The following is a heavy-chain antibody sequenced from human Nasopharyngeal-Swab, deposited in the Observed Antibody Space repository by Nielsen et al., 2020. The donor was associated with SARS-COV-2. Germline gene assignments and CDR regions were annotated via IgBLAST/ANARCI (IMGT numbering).Heavy chain of an antibody. V-gene: IGHV3-74*01. CDR3: VKHQGSSSDQ. Sequence: GGSLRLSCAASGFTFSSYGMHWVRQAPGKGLEGVSRVNQDGSRTDYADSVRGRFTISRDNAKNTLYLQMNSLRVEDTAVYYCVKHQGSSSDQWGQGTLVTVSS. J-gene: IGHJ4*02. CDR1: GFTFSSYG. CDR2: VNQDGSRT.